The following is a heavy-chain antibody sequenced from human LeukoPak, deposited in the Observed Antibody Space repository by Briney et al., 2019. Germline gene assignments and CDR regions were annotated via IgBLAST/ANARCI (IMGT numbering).Heavy chain of an antibody. CDR1: GFTFSSYD. CDR3: ARSASRWAEQGFDY. Sequence: GGSLRLSCAASGFTFSSYDMHWVRQDPGKGLEWVAVISYDGSNKYYADSVKGRFTISRDNSKNTLYLQMNSLRAEDTAVYYCARSASRWAEQGFDYWGQGTLVTVSS. J-gene: IGHJ4*02. CDR2: ISYDGSNK. V-gene: IGHV3-30-3*01. D-gene: IGHD4-23*01.